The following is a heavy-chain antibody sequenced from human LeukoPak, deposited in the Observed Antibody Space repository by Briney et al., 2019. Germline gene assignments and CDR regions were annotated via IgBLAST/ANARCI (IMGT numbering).Heavy chain of an antibody. J-gene: IGHJ4*02. CDR1: GLTFSSYA. D-gene: IGHD4-17*01. V-gene: IGHV3-23*01. CDR3: AKGLGPLYGDFYYFDY. CDR2: ISGSGGST. Sequence: GGSLRLSCAASGLTFSSYAMSWVRQAPGKGLEWVSAISGSGGSTYYADSVKGRFTISRDNSKNTLYLQMNSLRAEDTAVYYCAKGLGPLYGDFYYFDYWGQGTLVTVSS.